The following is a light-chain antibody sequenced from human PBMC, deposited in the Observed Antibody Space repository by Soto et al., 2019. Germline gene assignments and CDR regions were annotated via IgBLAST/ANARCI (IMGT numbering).Light chain of an antibody. CDR1: QSVANS. CDR3: QLRDNWPPALT. V-gene: IGKV3-11*01. Sequence: EIVVTQSPATLSLSPGERATLSCRASQSVANSLAWYQQKPGQAPRLLIYDSSNRATGIPVRFSGSGFGTDFTLTISSLEPEDFAVYFCQLRDNWPPALTFGGGAQVEIK. J-gene: IGKJ4*01. CDR2: DSS.